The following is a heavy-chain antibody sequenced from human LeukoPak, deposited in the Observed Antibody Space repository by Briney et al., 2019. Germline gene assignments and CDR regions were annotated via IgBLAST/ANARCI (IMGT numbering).Heavy chain of an antibody. CDR2: ISGSGGST. CDR1: GFTFSSYG. Sequence: LAGGSLRLSCAASGFTFSSYGMSWVRQAPGKGLEWVSAISGSGGSTYYADSVKGRFTISRDNSKNTLYLQMNSLRAEDAAVYYCARRGYSSGWYDVFDIWGQGTMVTVSS. D-gene: IGHD6-19*01. J-gene: IGHJ3*02. CDR3: ARRGYSSGWYDVFDI. V-gene: IGHV3-23*01.